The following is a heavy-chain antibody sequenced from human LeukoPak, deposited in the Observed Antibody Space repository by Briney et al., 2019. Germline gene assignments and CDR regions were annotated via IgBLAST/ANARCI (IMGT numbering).Heavy chain of an antibody. Sequence: GGSLRLSCAASGFTFSSYEMNWVCQAPGKGLEWVSYISSSGSTIYYADSVKGRFTISRDNAKNSLYLQMNSLRAEDTAVYYCARSTAVAGEYYFDYWGQGTLVTVSS. J-gene: IGHJ4*02. CDR3: ARSTAVAGEYYFDY. V-gene: IGHV3-48*03. D-gene: IGHD6-19*01. CDR2: ISSSGSTI. CDR1: GFTFSSYE.